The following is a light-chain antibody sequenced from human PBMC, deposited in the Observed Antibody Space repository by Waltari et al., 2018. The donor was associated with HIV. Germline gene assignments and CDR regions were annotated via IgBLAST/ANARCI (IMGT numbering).Light chain of an antibody. J-gene: IGLJ2*01. CDR3: QSYDSSLSTAVV. Sequence: QSVLTQPPSVSGAPGQRVTISCTGSSPNIGAGFGVHWYQQLPGTAPKLLIYGDSNRPSGVPDRFSGSKSGTSASLAITGLQSEDEADYYCQSYDSSLSTAVVFGGGTKLTVL. CDR1: SPNIGAGFG. V-gene: IGLV1-40*01. CDR2: GDS.